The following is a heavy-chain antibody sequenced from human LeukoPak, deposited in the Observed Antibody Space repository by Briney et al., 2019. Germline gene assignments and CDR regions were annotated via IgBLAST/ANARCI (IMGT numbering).Heavy chain of an antibody. D-gene: IGHD4-17*01. CDR3: ARGATVTTGYFDY. CDR1: GFPFSSYA. CDR2: IWYDGSNK. Sequence: GGSLRLSCAASGFPFSSYAMTWVRQAPGKGLEWVAVIWYDGSNKYYADSVKGRFTISRDNSKNTLYLQMNSLRAEDTAVYYCARGATVTTGYFDYWGQGTLVTVSS. V-gene: IGHV3-33*08. J-gene: IGHJ4*02.